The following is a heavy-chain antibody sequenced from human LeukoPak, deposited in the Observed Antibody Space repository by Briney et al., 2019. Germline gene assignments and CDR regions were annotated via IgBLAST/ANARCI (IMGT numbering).Heavy chain of an antibody. D-gene: IGHD3-16*02. CDR2: IYYSGST. Sequence: PSETLSLTCTVSGGSISSYYWSWIRQPPGKGLEWIGYIYYSGSTNYNPSLKSRVTISVDTSKNQFSLKLSSVSAADTAVYYCARGDDYVWGSYRPGGAFDIWGQGTMVTVSS. V-gene: IGHV4-59*12. J-gene: IGHJ3*02. CDR3: ARGDDYVWGSYRPGGAFDI. CDR1: GGSISSYY.